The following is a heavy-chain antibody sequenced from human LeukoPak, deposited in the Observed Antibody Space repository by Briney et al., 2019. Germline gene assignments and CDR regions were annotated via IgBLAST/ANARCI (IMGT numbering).Heavy chain of an antibody. CDR1: GFTFDDYA. Sequence: PGGSLRLSCAASGFTFDDYAMHWVRQAPGKGLEWVSGISWNSGSIGYADSVKGRFTISGDNAKNSLYLQMNSLRAEDTALYYCAKVRYFDWLSPFDYWGQGTLVTVSS. D-gene: IGHD3-9*01. V-gene: IGHV3-9*01. CDR3: AKVRYFDWLSPFDY. J-gene: IGHJ4*02. CDR2: ISWNSGSI.